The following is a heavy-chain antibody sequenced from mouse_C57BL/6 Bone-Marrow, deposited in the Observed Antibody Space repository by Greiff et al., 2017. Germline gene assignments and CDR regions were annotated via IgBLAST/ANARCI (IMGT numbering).Heavy chain of an antibody. CDR2: IHPNSGST. D-gene: IGHD1-1*01. CDR3: AREGDYYGSSYNAMDY. Sequence: QVQLQQPGAELVKPGASVKLSCKASGYTFTSYWMHWVKQRPGQGPEWIGMIHPNSGSTNYNEKFKSKATLTVAKSSSTAYMQLSSLTSEDSAVYYCAREGDYYGSSYNAMDYWGQGTSVTVSS. J-gene: IGHJ4*01. V-gene: IGHV1-64*01. CDR1: GYTFTSYW.